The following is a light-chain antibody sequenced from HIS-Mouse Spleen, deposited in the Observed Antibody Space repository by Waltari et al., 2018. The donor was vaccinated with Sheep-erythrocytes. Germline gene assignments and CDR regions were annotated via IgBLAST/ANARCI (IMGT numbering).Light chain of an antibody. J-gene: IGKJ3*01. CDR1: QSISSY. CDR2: AAS. Sequence: DIQMTQSPSSLSASVGDRVTIPCRASQSISSYLNWYQQKPGKAPKLLIYAASRLQSGVPSRFSGSGSGTDFTLTISSLQPEDFATYYCQQSYSTPQFTFGPGTKVDIK. CDR3: QQSYSTPQFT. V-gene: IGKV1-39*01.